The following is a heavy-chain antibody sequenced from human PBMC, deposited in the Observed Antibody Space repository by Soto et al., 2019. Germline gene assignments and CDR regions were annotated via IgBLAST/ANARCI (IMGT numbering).Heavy chain of an antibody. D-gene: IGHD6-13*01. CDR3: ARGWTDWPAAGNRLSGFDY. Sequence: SETLSLTCTVSGGSISSYYWSWIRQPPGKGLEWIGYIYYSGSTNYNPSLKSRVTISVDTSKNQFSLKLSSVTAADTAVYYCARGWTDWPAAGNRLSGFDYWGQGTLVTVSS. CDR2: IYYSGST. V-gene: IGHV4-59*01. CDR1: GGSISSYY. J-gene: IGHJ4*02.